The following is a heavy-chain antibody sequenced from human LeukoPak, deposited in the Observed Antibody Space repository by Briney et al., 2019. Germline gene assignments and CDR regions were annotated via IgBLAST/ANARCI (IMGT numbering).Heavy chain of an antibody. CDR3: ATRPAASTWYGVFDY. Sequence: PSETLSLTCTVSGASITDHFWSWIRQPPGKGLEWIGYVFNGGSTNYYPSLKSRVTMSLDPSRDQFSLRLSSVTTADTAIYYCATRPAASTWYGVFDYWSQGTLVTVSS. D-gene: IGHD6-13*01. J-gene: IGHJ4*02. V-gene: IGHV4-59*11. CDR1: GASITDHF. CDR2: VFNGGST.